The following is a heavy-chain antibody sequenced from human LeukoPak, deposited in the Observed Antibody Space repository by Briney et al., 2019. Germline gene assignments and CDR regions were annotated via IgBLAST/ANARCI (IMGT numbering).Heavy chain of an antibody. CDR2: IYYSGST. D-gene: IGHD1-26*01. J-gene: IGHJ3*02. CDR1: GGSVSSYY. CDR3: ARDVKFIGGSYGAFDI. V-gene: IGHV4-59*02. Sequence: SETLSLTCIVSGGSVSSYYWSWIRQPPGKGLEWIGYIYYSGSTNYNPSLKSRVTISVDTSKNQFSLRLSSVTAADTAVYYCARDVKFIGGSYGAFDIWGQGTMVTVSS.